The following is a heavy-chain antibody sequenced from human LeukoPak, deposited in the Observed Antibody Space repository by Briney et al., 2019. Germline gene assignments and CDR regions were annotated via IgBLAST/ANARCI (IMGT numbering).Heavy chain of an antibody. CDR2: INSGGST. Sequence: GGSLRLSCAASGFTVSSNYMSWVRQAPGKGLEWVSVINSGGSTSYADSVKGRFTISRDNSKNTLYLQMNSLRAEDTAVYYCARVSRELSSSRSYFDYWGQGTLVTVSS. V-gene: IGHV3-53*01. D-gene: IGHD6-13*01. CDR3: ARVSRELSSSRSYFDY. CDR1: GFTVSSNY. J-gene: IGHJ4*02.